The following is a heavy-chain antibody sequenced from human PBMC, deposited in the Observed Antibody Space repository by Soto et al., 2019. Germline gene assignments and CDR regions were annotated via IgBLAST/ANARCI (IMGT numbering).Heavy chain of an antibody. CDR1: GGSINSGGNY. Sequence: QVQLQESGPGLVKPSQTLSLTCTVSGGSINSGGNYWSWVRQLPGEGLEWIGYISNSGSTYYNPSLKSRKTMSVDPSENQFSLKLNSVTAADTAVYYCARSSQSWYFDLWGRGSLVTVSS. CDR2: ISNSGST. J-gene: IGHJ2*01. D-gene: IGHD4-4*01. CDR3: ARSSQSWYFDL. V-gene: IGHV4-31*03.